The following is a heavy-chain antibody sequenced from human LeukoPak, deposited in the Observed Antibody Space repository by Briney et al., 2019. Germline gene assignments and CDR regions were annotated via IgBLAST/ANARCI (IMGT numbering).Heavy chain of an antibody. CDR3: ARGYSSSYRIDY. CDR2: IWYDGSNK. J-gene: IGHJ4*02. Sequence: PGRSLRLSCAASGFTFSTYGMDWVRQAPGKGLEWVAVIWYDGSNKYYADSVKGRFTISRDNAKNTLYLQMNSLSAEDTAVYYCARGYSSSYRIDYWGQGTLVTVSS. V-gene: IGHV3-33*01. CDR1: GFTFSTYG. D-gene: IGHD6-6*01.